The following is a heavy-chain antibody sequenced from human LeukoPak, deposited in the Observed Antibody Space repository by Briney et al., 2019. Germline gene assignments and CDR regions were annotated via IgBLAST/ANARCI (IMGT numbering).Heavy chain of an antibody. CDR2: INPNSGGT. CDR3: ARGLGGYDFVTFDY. V-gene: IGHV1-2*02. Sequence: GASVKVSCKASGYTFTGYYMHWVRQAPGQGLEWMGWINPNSGGTNYAQKFQGRVTMTRDTSISTAYMELSRVRSDATAVYYCARGLGGYDFVTFDYWGQETLVTVSS. D-gene: IGHD5-12*01. J-gene: IGHJ4*02. CDR1: GYTFTGYY.